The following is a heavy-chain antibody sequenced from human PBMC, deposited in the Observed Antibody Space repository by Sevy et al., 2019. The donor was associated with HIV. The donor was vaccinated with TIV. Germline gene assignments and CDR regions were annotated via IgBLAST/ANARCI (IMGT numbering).Heavy chain of an antibody. D-gene: IGHD3-10*01. J-gene: IGHJ6*02. V-gene: IGHV1-8*01. CDR2: MNPNSGNT. CDR3: ARVTMVRGVGYYYYGMDV. Sequence: ASVKVSCKASGYTFTSYDINWVRQATGQGLEWMGWMNPNSGNTGYAQKFQGRVTMTRNTSIRTAYMELSSLRSEDTAVYYCARVTMVRGVGYYYYGMDVGGQGTTVTVSS. CDR1: GYTFTSYD.